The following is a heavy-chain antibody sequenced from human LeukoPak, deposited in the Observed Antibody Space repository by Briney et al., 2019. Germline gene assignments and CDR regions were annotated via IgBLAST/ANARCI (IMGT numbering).Heavy chain of an antibody. J-gene: IGHJ4*02. D-gene: IGHD4-11*01. Sequence: PSETLSLTCTVSGGSISSGSYYWSWIRQPAGKGLEWIGRIYTSGSTNYNPSLKSRVTISVDTSKNQFSLKLSSVTAADTAVYYCAREGLQWPLDYWGQGTLVTVSS. CDR1: GGSISSGSYY. CDR2: IYTSGST. V-gene: IGHV4-61*02. CDR3: AREGLQWPLDY.